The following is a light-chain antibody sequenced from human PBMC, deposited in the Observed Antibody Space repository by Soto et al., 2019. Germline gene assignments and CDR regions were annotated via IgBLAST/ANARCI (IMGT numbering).Light chain of an antibody. Sequence: QSALTQPASVSGSPGQSITISCTGTSSDVGSYNLVSWYQQHPGKAPKLMIYEGNKRPSGVSDHFSGAKSGNTASLTISGLQPEDEADYYCCSYAGTSTYVFGTGTKVTVL. J-gene: IGLJ1*01. V-gene: IGLV2-23*01. CDR1: SSDVGSYNL. CDR2: EGN. CDR3: CSYAGTSTYV.